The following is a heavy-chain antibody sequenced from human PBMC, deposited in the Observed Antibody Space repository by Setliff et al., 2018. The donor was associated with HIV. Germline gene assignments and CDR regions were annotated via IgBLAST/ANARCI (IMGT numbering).Heavy chain of an antibody. V-gene: IGHV3-30*18. CDR1: GFTFSSYV. CDR2: ISDDGSSE. CDR3: AKVKGKTGIQFYYGMDF. J-gene: IGHJ6*02. Sequence: PGGSLRLSCAASGFTFSSYVMSWVRQAPGKGLEWVALISDDGSSEYYGASVKGRFIISRDNSKNILYLQMNSQRVEDTAIYYCAKVKGKTGIQFYYGMDFWGQGTTVTVSS. D-gene: IGHD1-1*01.